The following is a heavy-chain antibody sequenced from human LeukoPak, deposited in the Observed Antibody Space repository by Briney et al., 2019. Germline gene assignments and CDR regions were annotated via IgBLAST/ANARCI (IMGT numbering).Heavy chain of an antibody. J-gene: IGHJ2*01. CDR3: ARTYSGSYGPSTRYFDL. V-gene: IGHV4-34*08. Sequence: KPGGSLRLSCEASGFTFRNYYISWFRQAPGKGLEWIGEINHSGSTNYNPSLKSRVTISVDTSKNQFSLKLSSVTAADTAVYYCARTYSGSYGPSTRYFDLWGRGTLVTVSS. CDR2: INHSGST. D-gene: IGHD1-26*01. CDR1: GFTFRNYY.